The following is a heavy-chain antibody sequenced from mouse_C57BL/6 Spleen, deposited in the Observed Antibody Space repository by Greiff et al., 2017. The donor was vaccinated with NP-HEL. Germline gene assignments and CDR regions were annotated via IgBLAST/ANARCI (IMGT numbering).Heavy chain of an antibody. Sequence: VMLVESGPGLVAPSQSLSITCTASGFSLTSYGVDWVRQPPGKGLEWLGVIWGGGNKNYNSAPMSLPSISKDNSKGQVFLKMNSLQTDDTAMYYCAEHDGYPYYAMDCWGQGTSVTVAS. J-gene: IGHJ4*01. V-gene: IGHV2-9*01. CDR2: IWGGGNK. CDR3: AEHDGYPYYAMDC. CDR1: GFSLTSYG. D-gene: IGHD2-3*01.